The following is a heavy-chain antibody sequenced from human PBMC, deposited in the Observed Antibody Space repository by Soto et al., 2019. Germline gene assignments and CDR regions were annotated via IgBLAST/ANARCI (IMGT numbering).Heavy chain of an antibody. CDR3: AKNTFPYYYYYMDV. CDR1: GFTFSSYA. CDR2: ISGSGGST. Sequence: GSLRLSCAASGFTFSSYAMSWVRQAPGKGLEWVSAISGSGGSTYYADSVKGRFTISRDNSKNTLYLQMNSLRAEDTAVYYCAKNTFPYYYYYMDVWGKGTTVTVSS. V-gene: IGHV3-23*01. J-gene: IGHJ6*03.